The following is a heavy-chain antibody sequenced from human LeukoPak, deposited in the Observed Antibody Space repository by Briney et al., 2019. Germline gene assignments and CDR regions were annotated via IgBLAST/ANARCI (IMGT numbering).Heavy chain of an antibody. CDR2: ISGSGGST. D-gene: IGHD3-22*01. V-gene: IGHV3-23*01. CDR3: AKEDSSGYEIDAFDI. Sequence: PGGSLRLSCAASRFTFSTYAMSWVRQAPGKGLEWVSGISGSGGSTYYVDSVKGRFTISRDNSKNAPYLQMNSLRAEDTAVYYCAKEDSSGYEIDAFDIWGQGTMVTVSS. CDR1: RFTFSTYA. J-gene: IGHJ3*02.